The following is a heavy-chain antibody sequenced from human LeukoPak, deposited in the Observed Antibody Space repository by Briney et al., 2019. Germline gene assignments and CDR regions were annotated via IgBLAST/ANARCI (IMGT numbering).Heavy chain of an antibody. Sequence: ASVKVSCKASGYTFTSYGISWVRQAPGQGLEWMGWISAYNGNTNYAQKLQGRVTMTTDTSTSTAYMELRSLRSDDTAVYYCADRRYCSGGSCSPRDYYYGMDVWGQGTTVTVSS. D-gene: IGHD2-15*01. V-gene: IGHV1-18*01. CDR1: GYTFTSYG. J-gene: IGHJ6*02. CDR2: ISAYNGNT. CDR3: ADRRYCSGGSCSPRDYYYGMDV.